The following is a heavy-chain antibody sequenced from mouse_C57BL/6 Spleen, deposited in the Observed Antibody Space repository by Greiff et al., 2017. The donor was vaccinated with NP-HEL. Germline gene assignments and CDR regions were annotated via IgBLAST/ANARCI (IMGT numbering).Heavy chain of an antibody. CDR1: GYAFSSYW. D-gene: IGHD1-1*01. CDR2: IYPGDGDT. J-gene: IGHJ2*01. CDR3: ARGDHYGSSDY. V-gene: IGHV1-80*01. Sequence: VKLMESGAELVKPGASVKISCKASGYAFSSYWMNWVKQRPGKGLEWIGQIYPGDGDTNYNGKFKGKATLTADKSSSTAYMQLSSLTSEDSAVYFCARGDHYGSSDYWGQGTTLTVSS.